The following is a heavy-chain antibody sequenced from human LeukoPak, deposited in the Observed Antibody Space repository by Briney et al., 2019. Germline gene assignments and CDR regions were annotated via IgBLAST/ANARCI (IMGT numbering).Heavy chain of an antibody. J-gene: IGHJ3*02. Sequence: GGSLRLSCAASGFTVSSNYMSWVRLAPGKGLEWVSVIYSGGSTYYADSVKGRFTISRDNSKNTLYLQMNSLRAEDTAVYYCARAGSSWPDAFDIWGQGTMVTVSS. CDR1: GFTVSSNY. V-gene: IGHV3-53*01. CDR2: IYSGGST. CDR3: ARAGSSWPDAFDI. D-gene: IGHD6-13*01.